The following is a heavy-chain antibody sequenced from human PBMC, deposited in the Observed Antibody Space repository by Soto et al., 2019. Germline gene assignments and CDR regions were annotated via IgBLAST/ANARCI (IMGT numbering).Heavy chain of an antibody. D-gene: IGHD3-22*01. V-gene: IGHV5-51*01. CDR1: GYSFTSYW. J-gene: IGHJ3*02. Sequence: PGESLKISCKGSGYSFTSYWIGWVRQMPGKGLEWMGIIYPGDSDTRYSPSFQGQVTIPADKSISTAYLQWSSLKASVTAMYYCARHSSDYDSSLFMAFDIWGQGKMVTVSS. CDR2: IYPGDSDT. CDR3: ARHSSDYDSSLFMAFDI.